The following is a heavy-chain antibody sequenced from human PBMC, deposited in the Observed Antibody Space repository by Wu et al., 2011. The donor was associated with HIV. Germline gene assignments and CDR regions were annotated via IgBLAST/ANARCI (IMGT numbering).Heavy chain of an antibody. V-gene: IGHV1-69*14. CDR1: GGIFSNYT. D-gene: IGHD2-2*01. CDR3: ASTDCSSTSCYGHYYYYYMDV. Sequence: QVQLVQSGAEVKKPGSSVKVSCKASGGIFSNYTINWVRRAVGQGLEWMGEIIPIFGTSNYVQKFQGRVTITADKCTSTASIELSSLGSEDTAIYYCASTDCSSTSCYGHYYYYYMDVWGKGTTVTVSS. CDR2: IIPIFGTS. J-gene: IGHJ6*03.